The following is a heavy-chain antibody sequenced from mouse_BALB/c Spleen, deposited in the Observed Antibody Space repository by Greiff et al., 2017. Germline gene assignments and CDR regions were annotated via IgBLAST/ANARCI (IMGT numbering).Heavy chain of an antibody. J-gene: IGHJ2*01. CDR1: GYSFTGYF. V-gene: IGHV1-37*01. D-gene: IGHD1-2*01. Sequence: VHVKQSGPELVQPGASVKISCKASGYSFTGYFMNWVKQSHGKSLEWIGCINPYNGDTFYNQKFKGKATLTVDKSSSTAHMELLSLTSEDSAVYYCERGHSDYFDYWGQGTTLTVSS. CDR2: INPYNGDT. CDR3: ERGHSDYFDY.